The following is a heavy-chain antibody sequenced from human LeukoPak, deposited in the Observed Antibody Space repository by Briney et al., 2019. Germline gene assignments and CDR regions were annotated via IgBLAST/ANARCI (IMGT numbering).Heavy chain of an antibody. CDR2: IYYSGST. CDR3: ARVGTYCYDSSGPYEFDY. D-gene: IGHD3-22*01. V-gene: IGHV4-39*07. CDR1: GGSISSSSYY. Sequence: PSETLSLTCTVSGGSISSSSYYWGWIRQPPGKGLEWIGSIYYSGSTYYNPSLKSRVTISVDTSKNQFSLKLSSVTAADTAVYYCARVGTYCYDSSGPYEFDYRGQGTLVTVSS. J-gene: IGHJ4*02.